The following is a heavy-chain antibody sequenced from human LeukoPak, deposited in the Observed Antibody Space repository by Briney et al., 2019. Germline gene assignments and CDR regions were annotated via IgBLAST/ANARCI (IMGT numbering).Heavy chain of an antibody. J-gene: IGHJ4*02. D-gene: IGHD3-3*01. CDR1: GFTFSSYS. CDR2: ISSSSSTI. CDR3: AKDLQGNTIFGVPE. Sequence: PGGSLRLSCAASGFTFSSYSMNWVRQAPGKGLEWVSYISSSSSTIYYADSVKGRFTISRDNSKNTLYVQLNSLRAEDTAVYYCAKDLQGNTIFGVPEWGQGTLVTVSS. V-gene: IGHV3-48*04.